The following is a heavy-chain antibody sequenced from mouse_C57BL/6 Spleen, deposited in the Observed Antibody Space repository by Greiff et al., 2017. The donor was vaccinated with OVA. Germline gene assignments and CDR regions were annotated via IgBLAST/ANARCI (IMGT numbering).Heavy chain of an antibody. CDR1: GYAFSSSW. J-gene: IGHJ2*01. V-gene: IGHV1-82*01. D-gene: IGHD1-1*01. CDR2: IYPGDGDT. Sequence: QVQLKQSGPELVKPGASVKISCKASGYAFSSSWMNWVKQRPGKGLEWIGRIYPGDGDTNYNGKFKGKATLTADKSSSTAYMQLSSLTSEDSAVYFCARMTTIYGSSPFDYWGQGTTLTVSS. CDR3: ARMTTIYGSSPFDY.